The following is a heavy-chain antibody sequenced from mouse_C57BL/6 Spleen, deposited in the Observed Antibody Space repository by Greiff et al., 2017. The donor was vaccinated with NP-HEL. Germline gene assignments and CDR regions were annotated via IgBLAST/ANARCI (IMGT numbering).Heavy chain of an antibody. D-gene: IGHD3-3*01. CDR2: ISDGGSYT. J-gene: IGHJ2*01. V-gene: IGHV5-4*03. CDR1: GFTFSSYA. CDR3: ARGDFNFDY. Sequence: EVMLVESGGGLVKPGGSLKLSCAASGFTFSSYAMSWVRPTPEKRLEWVATISDGGSYTYYPDNVKGRFTISRDNAKNNLYLQMSHLKSEDTAMYYCARGDFNFDYWGQGTTLTVSS.